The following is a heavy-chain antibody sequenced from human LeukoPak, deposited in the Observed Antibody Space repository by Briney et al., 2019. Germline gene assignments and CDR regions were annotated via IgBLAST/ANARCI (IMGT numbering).Heavy chain of an antibody. CDR3: ARDRSMVTTLGVYYFDY. Sequence: GGSLRLSCSASGFTFSSYAMHWLRQAPGKGLVYVSAISSNGGSTYYANPVKGRFTISRDNSKNTLYLQMGSLRAEDVAVYYCARDRSMVTTLGVYYFDYWGQGTLVTVSS. CDR1: GFTFSSYA. D-gene: IGHD2-8*02. CDR2: ISSNGGST. V-gene: IGHV3-64*01. J-gene: IGHJ4*02.